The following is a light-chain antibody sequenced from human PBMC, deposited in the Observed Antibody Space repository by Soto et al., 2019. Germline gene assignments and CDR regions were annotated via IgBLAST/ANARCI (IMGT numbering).Light chain of an antibody. CDR2: DAS. CDR3: QQYNSYWRT. J-gene: IGKJ1*01. Sequence: DIQMAQSPSSLSSSVVYIVTITCLSSQTISNWLAWYQQKPGKAPKLLIYDASSLESGVPSRFSGSGSGTEFTLTISSLQPDDFATYYCQQYNSYWRTFGQGTKVDIK. CDR1: QTISNW. V-gene: IGKV1-5*01.